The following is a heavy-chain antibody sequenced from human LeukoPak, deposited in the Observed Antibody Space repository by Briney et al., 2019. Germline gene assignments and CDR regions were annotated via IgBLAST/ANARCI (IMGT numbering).Heavy chain of an antibody. CDR1: GGTFISYA. J-gene: IGHJ4*02. Sequence: SVKVSCKASGGTFISYAISWVRQAPGQGLEWMGGIIPIFGTANYAQKFQGRVTITADESTSTAYMELSSLRSEDTAVYYCARDSPSGDSSSYFDYWGQGTLVTVSS. CDR3: ARDSPSGDSSSYFDY. V-gene: IGHV1-69*13. D-gene: IGHD6-6*01. CDR2: IIPIFGTA.